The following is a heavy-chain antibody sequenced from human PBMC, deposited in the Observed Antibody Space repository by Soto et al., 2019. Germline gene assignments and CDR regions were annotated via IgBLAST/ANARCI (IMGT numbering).Heavy chain of an antibody. CDR2: IKQDGSEK. Sequence: GGSLRLSCAASGFTFSTYRMNWVRQAPGKGLEWVANIKQDGSEKYYVDSVKGRFAISRDNAKDSLFLQMNNLRAEDTAVYYCVRDWSTFWGMDVWGQGTTVTVSS. CDR1: GFTFSTYR. V-gene: IGHV3-7*01. J-gene: IGHJ6*02. CDR3: VRDWSTFWGMDV.